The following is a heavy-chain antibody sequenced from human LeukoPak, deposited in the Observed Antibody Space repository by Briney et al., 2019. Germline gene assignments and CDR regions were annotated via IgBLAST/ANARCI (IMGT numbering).Heavy chain of an antibody. V-gene: IGHV3-23*01. J-gene: IGHJ3*02. D-gene: IGHD6-19*01. CDR1: GYSFTSYW. CDR2: IGGSGVYT. Sequence: GESLKISCKGSGYSFTSYWIGWVRQAPGKGLEWVSAIGGSGVYTYYADSVKGRFTISRDDSQNTLYLQMNSLRVEDTAIYYCAKTDAVAGNSIGTFDIWGQGTTVTVSS. CDR3: AKTDAVAGNSIGTFDI.